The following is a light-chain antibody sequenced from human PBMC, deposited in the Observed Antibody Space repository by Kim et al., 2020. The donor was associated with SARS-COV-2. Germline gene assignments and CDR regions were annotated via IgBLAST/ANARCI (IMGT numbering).Light chain of an antibody. CDR2: DVS. CDR3: SSYTSSSTLHV. Sequence: PITTSSTGTSSDVGGYNYVSWYQQQPGKAPKLMIYDVSNRPSGVSTRFSGSKSGNTASLTTSGLQAEDEADYYCSSYTSSSTLHVFGTGTKVTVL. CDR1: SSDVGGYNY. J-gene: IGLJ1*01. V-gene: IGLV2-14*03.